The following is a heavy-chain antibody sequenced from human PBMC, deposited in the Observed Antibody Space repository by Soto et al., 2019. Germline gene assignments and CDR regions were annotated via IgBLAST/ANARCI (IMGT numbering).Heavy chain of an antibody. Sequence: PGGSLRLSCAASGFTFSSYAMHWVRQAPGKGLEWVAVISYDGSNKYYADSVKGRFTISRDNSKNTLYLQMNSLRAEDTAVYYCARGSTMIVVVNYFDYWGQGTLVTVSS. J-gene: IGHJ4*02. D-gene: IGHD3-22*01. CDR2: ISYDGSNK. V-gene: IGHV3-30-3*01. CDR3: ARGSTMIVVVNYFDY. CDR1: GFTFSSYA.